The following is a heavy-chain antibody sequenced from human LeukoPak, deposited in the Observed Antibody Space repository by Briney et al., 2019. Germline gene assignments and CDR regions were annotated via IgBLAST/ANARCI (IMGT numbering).Heavy chain of an antibody. J-gene: IGHJ6*02. CDR1: GYTFTSYG. Sequence: ASVKVSCKASGYTFTSYGISWVRQAPGQGLEWMGWINPNSGGTNYAQKFQGWVTMTRDTSISTAYMELSRLRSDDTAVYYCARDPYGSGSYPQYYYYGMDVWGQGTTVTVSS. D-gene: IGHD3-10*01. CDR2: INPNSGGT. V-gene: IGHV1-2*04. CDR3: ARDPYGSGSYPQYYYYGMDV.